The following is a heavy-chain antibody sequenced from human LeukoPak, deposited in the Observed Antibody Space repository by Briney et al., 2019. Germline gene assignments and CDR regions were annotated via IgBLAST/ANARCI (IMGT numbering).Heavy chain of an antibody. CDR3: AFTSGGNGDFCF. J-gene: IGHJ4*02. CDR2: INHSGST. D-gene: IGHD4-23*01. V-gene: IGHV4-34*01. CDR1: GGSFSGYY. Sequence: SETLSLTCAVYGGSFSGYYWSWIRQPPGKGLEWIGEINHSGSTNYNPSLKSRATISVDTSKNQFSLKLSFVTAAATDVSYCAFTSGGNGDFCFWGQGTLVTVSS.